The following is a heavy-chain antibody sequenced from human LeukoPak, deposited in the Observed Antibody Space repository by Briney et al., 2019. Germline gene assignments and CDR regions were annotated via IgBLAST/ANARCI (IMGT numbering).Heavy chain of an antibody. V-gene: IGHV3-21*06. J-gene: IGHJ4*02. D-gene: IGHD3-16*01. CDR2: IDGPSDSI. CDR1: GFTFSSYS. Sequence: PGGSLRLSCAASGFTFSSYSMNWVRQAPGKGLEWVASIDGPSDSIYYANSVKGRFTVSRDDAKNSVFLQMDSLRAEDTAIYYCARLVCTTIPCYGKFYFDYWGQGTLVPVSS. CDR3: ARLVCTTIPCYGKFYFDY.